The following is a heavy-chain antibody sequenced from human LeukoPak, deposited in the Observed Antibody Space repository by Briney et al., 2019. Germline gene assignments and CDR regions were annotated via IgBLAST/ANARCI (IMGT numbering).Heavy chain of an antibody. CDR1: GFTFSSYA. CDR3: ARESRVQWLPRDAFDI. D-gene: IGHD6-19*01. V-gene: IGHV3-30*04. J-gene: IGHJ3*02. CDR2: ISYDGSNK. Sequence: TGGSLRLSCAAPGFTFSSYAMHWVRQAPGKGLEWVAVISYDGSNKYYADSVKGRFTISRDNSKNTLYLQMNSLRAEDTAVYYCARESRVQWLPRDAFDIWGQGTMVTVSS.